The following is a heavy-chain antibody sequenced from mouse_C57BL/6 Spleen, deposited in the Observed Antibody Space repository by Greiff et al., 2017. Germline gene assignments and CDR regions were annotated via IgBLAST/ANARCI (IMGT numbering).Heavy chain of an antibody. D-gene: IGHD2-2*01. V-gene: IGHV1-64*01. Sequence: VKLQQPGAELVKPGASVNLSCKASGYTFTSYWMHWVKQRPGQGLEWIGMINPNSGSTNYNEKFKSKATLTVDKSSSTAYMQLSSLTSEDSAVYYCARSWVTTGYFDVWGTGATVTVSS. CDR1: GYTFTSYW. J-gene: IGHJ1*03. CDR3: ARSWVTTGYFDV. CDR2: INPNSGST.